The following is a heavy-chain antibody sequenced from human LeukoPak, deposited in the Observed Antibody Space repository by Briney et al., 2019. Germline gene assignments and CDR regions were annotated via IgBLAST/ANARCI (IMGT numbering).Heavy chain of an antibody. Sequence: SETLSLTCAVYGGPFSGYYWTWIRQPPGRGLEWIGYIYYSGSTNYNPSLKSRVTISVDTSKNQFSLKLSSVTAADTAVYYCARHRYDFWSGSGLYYYYGMDVWGQGTTVTVSS. D-gene: IGHD3-3*01. J-gene: IGHJ6*02. CDR1: GGPFSGYY. CDR3: ARHRYDFWSGSGLYYYYGMDV. V-gene: IGHV4-59*08. CDR2: IYYSGST.